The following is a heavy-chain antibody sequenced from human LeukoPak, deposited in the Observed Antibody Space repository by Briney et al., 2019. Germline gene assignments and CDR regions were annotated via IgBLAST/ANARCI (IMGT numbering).Heavy chain of an antibody. J-gene: IGHJ4*02. CDR2: IDPNSGGT. CDR3: ARAGGIAVAGEKSAYYFDY. CDR1: GYTFTGYY. V-gene: IGHV1-2*02. Sequence: GASVKVSCKASGYTFTGYYMHWVRQAPGQGLEWMGWIDPNSGGTNYAQKFQGRVTMTRDTSISTAYMELSRLRSDDTAVYYCARAGGIAVAGEKSAYYFDYWGQGTLVTVSS. D-gene: IGHD6-19*01.